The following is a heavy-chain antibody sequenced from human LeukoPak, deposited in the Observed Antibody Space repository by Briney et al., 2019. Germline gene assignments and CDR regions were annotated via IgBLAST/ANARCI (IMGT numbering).Heavy chain of an antibody. V-gene: IGHV3-74*01. CDR1: GFTFSKYW. J-gene: IGHJ4*02. CDR2: INTDGTVT. Sequence: GGSLRLSCAASGFTFSKYWMLWVRQAPGKGLEGVSRINTDGTVTTYADSVKGRFTVSRDNADNTMFLQMNSVRDENTAVYYCATKQWLAPPPDSWGQGTPVTVSS. D-gene: IGHD6-19*01. CDR3: ATKQWLAPPPDS.